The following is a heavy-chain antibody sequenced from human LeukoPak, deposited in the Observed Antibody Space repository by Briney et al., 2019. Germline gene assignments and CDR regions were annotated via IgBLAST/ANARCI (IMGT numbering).Heavy chain of an antibody. CDR2: IYYGGST. D-gene: IGHD2-2*03. CDR3: ARHSFGYCSSTSCYMPDY. CDR1: GGSISSSSYY. Sequence: SETLSLTCTVSGGSISSSSYYWGWIRQPPGKGLEWIGSIYYGGSTYYNPSLKSRVTISVDTSKNQFSLKLSSVTAADTAVYYCARHSFGYCSSTSCYMPDYWGQGTLVTVSS. V-gene: IGHV4-39*01. J-gene: IGHJ4*02.